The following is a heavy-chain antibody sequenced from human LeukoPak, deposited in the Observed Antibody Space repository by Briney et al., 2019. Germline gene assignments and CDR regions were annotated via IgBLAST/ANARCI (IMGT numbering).Heavy chain of an antibody. Sequence: SGTLSLTCTVSSGSISSHHWTWIRQPPGKGLEYIGYVFYDGSTNYNPSLKSRVTISVDTSKNRFSLKLSSVTPADTAVYYCASGIAAQAGSFFYYYFIDVWAKGTTVTVSS. D-gene: IGHD6-6*01. CDR2: VFYDGST. J-gene: IGHJ6*04. V-gene: IGHV4-59*11. CDR3: ASGIAAQAGSFFYYYFIDV. CDR1: SGSISSHH.